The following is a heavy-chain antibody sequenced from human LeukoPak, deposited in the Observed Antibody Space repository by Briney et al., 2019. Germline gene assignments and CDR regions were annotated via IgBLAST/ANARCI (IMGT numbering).Heavy chain of an antibody. CDR2: IKQDGSEK. D-gene: IGHD5-24*01. V-gene: IGHV3-7*01. Sequence: PGGSLRPACAASAFTVSSYWMRWVRHAAGKGLGWVANIKQDGSEKYYVDSVEGRFYISRDNAKNSLCRQMNSLRAEDTDVYYCARDGDNGYNPPEWVFDYWGQGTLVTVSS. J-gene: IGHJ4*02. CDR1: AFTVSSYW. CDR3: ARDGDNGYNPPEWVFDY.